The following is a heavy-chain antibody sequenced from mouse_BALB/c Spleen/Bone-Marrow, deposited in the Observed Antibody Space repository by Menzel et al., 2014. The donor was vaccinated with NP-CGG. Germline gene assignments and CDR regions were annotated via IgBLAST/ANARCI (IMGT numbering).Heavy chain of an antibody. D-gene: IGHD3-1*01. CDR2: ISSGGSDI. J-gene: IGHJ4*01. CDR1: GFTFSSYA. Sequence: EVQGVESGGGLVKPGGSLKLSCTTSGFTFSSYAMSWVRQTPEKRLEWVAVISSGGSDIYYPDSVKGRFTVSRDSAKNTLYLQMSSLRSEDTALYYCARRSDLRASMDYWGQGTSVTVSS. V-gene: IGHV5-9-3*01. CDR3: ARRSDLRASMDY.